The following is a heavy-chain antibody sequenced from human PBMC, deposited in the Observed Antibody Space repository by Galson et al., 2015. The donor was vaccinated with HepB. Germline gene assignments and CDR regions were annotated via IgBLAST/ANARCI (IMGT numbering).Heavy chain of an antibody. J-gene: IGHJ4*02. CDR2: ISSNGGST. CDR1: GFTFSSYA. Sequence: SLRLSCAASGFTFSSYAMHWVRQAPGKGLEYVSAISSNGGSTYYADSVKGRFTISRDNSKNTLYLQMSSLRAEDTAVYYCVKEGSGSSGFDYWGQGTLVTVSS. V-gene: IGHV3-64D*06. CDR3: VKEGSGSSGFDY. D-gene: IGHD1-26*01.